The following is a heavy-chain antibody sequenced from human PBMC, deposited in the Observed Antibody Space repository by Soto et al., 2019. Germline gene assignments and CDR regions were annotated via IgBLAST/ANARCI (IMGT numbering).Heavy chain of an antibody. Sequence: RLSCEASGDTMSDYAMSWVRHSPGLGLEWVADISGTGGSTYYRDSVKGRFTISRDNSKNTLFLQMNSQRAEDTATYFCAKMSRLHIVGAKGDYFAQRGQATVITV. CDR2: ISGTGGST. D-gene: IGHD1-26*01. CDR3: AKMSRLHIVGAKGDYFAQ. J-gene: IGHJ4*02. V-gene: IGHV3-23*01. CDR1: GDTMSDYA.